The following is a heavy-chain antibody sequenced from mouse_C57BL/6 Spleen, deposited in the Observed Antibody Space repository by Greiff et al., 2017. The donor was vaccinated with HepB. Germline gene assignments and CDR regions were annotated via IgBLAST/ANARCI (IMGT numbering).Heavy chain of an antibody. CDR3: TGAEYFDY. V-gene: IGHV6-3*01. J-gene: IGHJ2*01. CDR1: GFTFSNYW. Sequence: EVKLQESGGGLVQPGGSMKLSCVASGFTFSNYWMNWVRQSPEKGLEWVAQIRLKSDNYATHYAESVKGRFTISRDDSKSSVYLQMNNLRAEDTGIYYCTGAEYFDYWGQGTTLTVSS. CDR2: IRLKSDNYAT.